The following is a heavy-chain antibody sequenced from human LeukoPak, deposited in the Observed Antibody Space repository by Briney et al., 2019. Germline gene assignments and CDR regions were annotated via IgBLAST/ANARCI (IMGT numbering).Heavy chain of an antibody. CDR2: IGNDGYNK. Sequence: SGGSLRLSCAASGFTFSTYSMNWVRQAPGKGLQWVAVIGNDGYNKYYSDSVRGRFTISGDNSKNTLSLQMDSLTTEDTAVYYCARGAGTTVYYIDVWGKGTTVTVSS. D-gene: IGHD1-7*01. J-gene: IGHJ6*03. CDR3: ARGAGTTVYYIDV. V-gene: IGHV3-30*05. CDR1: GFTFSTYS.